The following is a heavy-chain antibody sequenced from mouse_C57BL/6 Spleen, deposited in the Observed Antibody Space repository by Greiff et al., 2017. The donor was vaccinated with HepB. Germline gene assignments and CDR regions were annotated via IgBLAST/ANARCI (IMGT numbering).Heavy chain of an antibody. D-gene: IGHD1-1*01. CDR1: GYTFTSYW. CDR2: IYPSDSET. J-gene: IGHJ1*03. CDR3: ARSHLLLWYFDV. V-gene: IGHV1-61*01. Sequence: QVQLQQPGAELVRPGSSVKLYCKASGYTFTSYWMDWVKQRPGQGLEWIGNIYPSDSETHYNQKFKDKATLTVDKSSSTAYMQLSSLTSEDSAVYYCARSHLLLWYFDVWGTGTTVTVSS.